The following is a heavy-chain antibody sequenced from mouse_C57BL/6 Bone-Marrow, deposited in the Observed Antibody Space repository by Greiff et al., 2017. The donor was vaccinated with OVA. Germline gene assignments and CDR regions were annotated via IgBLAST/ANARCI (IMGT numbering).Heavy chain of an antibody. J-gene: IGHJ3*01. CDR3: ARNSNYLSFAY. Sequence: VKLVESGPGLVQPSQSLSITCTVSGFSLTSYGVHWVRQSPGKGLEWLGVIWSGGSTDYNAAFISRLSISKDNSKSQVFFKMNSLQADDTAIYYCARNSNYLSFAYWGQGTLVTVSA. CDR1: GFSLTSYG. V-gene: IGHV2-2*01. D-gene: IGHD2-5*01. CDR2: IWSGGST.